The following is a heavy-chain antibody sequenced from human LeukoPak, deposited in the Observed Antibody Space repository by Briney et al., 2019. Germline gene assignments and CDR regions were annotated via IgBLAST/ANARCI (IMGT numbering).Heavy chain of an antibody. J-gene: IGHJ4*02. V-gene: IGHV4-39*01. CDR1: GGSISSSSYY. CDR2: IYYSGST. CDR3: ARQELWFGELSVVDY. Sequence: SETLSLTCTVSGGSISSSSYYWGWIRQPPGKGLEWIGSIYYSGSTYCNPSLKSRVTISVDTSKNQFSLKLSSVTAADTAVYYCARQELWFGELSVVDYWGQGTLVTVSS. D-gene: IGHD3-10*01.